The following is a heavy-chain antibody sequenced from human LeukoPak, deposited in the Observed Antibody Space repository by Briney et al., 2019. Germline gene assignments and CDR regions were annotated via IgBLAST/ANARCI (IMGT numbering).Heavy chain of an antibody. J-gene: IGHJ4*02. CDR3: ARVPYSSSWYLRVSYFDY. V-gene: IGHV4-34*01. D-gene: IGHD6-13*01. CDR1: GGSFSGYY. Sequence: SETLSLTCAVYGGSFSGYYWSWIRQPPGKGLEWIGEINHSGSTNYNPSLKSRVTISVDTSKNQFSLKLSSVTAADTAVYYCARVPYSSSWYLRVSYFDYWGQGTLVTVSS. CDR2: INHSGST.